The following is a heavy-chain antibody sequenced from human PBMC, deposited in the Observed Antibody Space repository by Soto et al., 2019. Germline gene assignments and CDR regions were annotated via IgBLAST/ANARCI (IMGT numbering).Heavy chain of an antibody. D-gene: IGHD7-27*01. V-gene: IGHV3-23*01. Sequence: GGSLRLSCTASGFTFTIFAMSWVRQSPGKGLEWVSTISGSGGSTYYADAVKGRFTISRDNSMGTLYLQMKSLRVEDTAIYYCAKEVSLGSTVDLGYWGQGTLVTVSS. CDR1: GFTFTIFA. J-gene: IGHJ4*02. CDR3: AKEVSLGSTVDLGY. CDR2: ISGSGGST.